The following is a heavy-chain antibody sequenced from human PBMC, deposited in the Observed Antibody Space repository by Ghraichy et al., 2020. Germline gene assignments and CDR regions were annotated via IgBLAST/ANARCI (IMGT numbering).Heavy chain of an antibody. CDR2: TYYRSKWSS. J-gene: IGHJ4*02. CDR3: ARTLRAYADY. V-gene: IGHV6-1*01. CDR1: GDSVSSSSAA. D-gene: IGHD2-8*01. Sequence: SQTLSLTCAISGDSVSSSSAALNWISQSPSRGLEWLGRTYYRSKWSSEYAESVKSRIAINPDTSKNQFSLQLNSVTPEDTAVYYCARTLRAYADYWGQGTLVTVSS.